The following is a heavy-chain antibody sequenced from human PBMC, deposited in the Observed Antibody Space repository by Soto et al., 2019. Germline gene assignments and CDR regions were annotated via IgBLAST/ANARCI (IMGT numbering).Heavy chain of an antibody. CDR2: MNSKTGNT. Sequence: QVQLVQSGAEVKKPGASVKVSCRASGYTFTTYDINWVRQAAGQGPEWMGWMNSKTGNTGYAEKFQGRVTMTRNTSISTAYMELSGLRSDDTAVYYCARSEDGSASDYYYYYMDVWGKGTTVTVSS. CDR3: ARSEDGSASDYYYYYMDV. D-gene: IGHD2-2*01. CDR1: GYTFTTYD. V-gene: IGHV1-8*01. J-gene: IGHJ6*03.